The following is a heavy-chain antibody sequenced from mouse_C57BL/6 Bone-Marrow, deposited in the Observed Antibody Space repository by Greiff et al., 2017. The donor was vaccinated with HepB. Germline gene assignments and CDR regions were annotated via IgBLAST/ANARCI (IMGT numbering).Heavy chain of an antibody. J-gene: IGHJ3*01. Sequence: VQLQQSGPELVKPGASVKIPCKASGYTFTDYNMDWVKQSHGKSLEWIGDINPDNGGTIYNQKFKGKATLTVDKSSSTAYMEIRSLTSEDTAVYYCANQGGLGAYWGQGTLVTVSA. CDR3: ANQGGLGAY. CDR1: GYTFTDYN. D-gene: IGHD3-1*01. V-gene: IGHV1-18*01. CDR2: INPDNGGT.